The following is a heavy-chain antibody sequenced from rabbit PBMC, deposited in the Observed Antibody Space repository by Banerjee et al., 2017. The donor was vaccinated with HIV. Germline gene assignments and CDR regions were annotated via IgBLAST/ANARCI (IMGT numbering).Heavy chain of an antibody. J-gene: IGHJ4*01. D-gene: IGHD6-1*01. CDR1: GSDISGSYY. Sequence: QSLEESGGDLVKPGASLTLTCTAFGSDISGSYYMCWVRQAPGKGLEWIACIYVGGSGSTYYASWAKGRFTISKTSSTTVTLQMTSLTAADTATYFCARQGYEYAGYGYAYYFNLWGQGTLVTVS. CDR3: ARQGYEYAGYGYAYYFNL. CDR2: IYVGGSGST. V-gene: IGHV1S40*01.